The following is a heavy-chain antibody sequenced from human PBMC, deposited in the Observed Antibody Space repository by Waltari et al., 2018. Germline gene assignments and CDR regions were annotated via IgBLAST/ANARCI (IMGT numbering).Heavy chain of an antibody. CDR3: ARTFAYGSGTYNH. V-gene: IGHV4-39*01. Sequence: QLQLQESGPGLVKPSATLSLTCTVSGGSISDGSFHWGWIRQSPGKGLGWIGSIYYSGNTYYNPSLRGRVSISVYPSTNQFSLKLCSVTAADTAVYYCARTFAYGSGTYNHWGQGSLVTVSS. J-gene: IGHJ4*02. CDR1: GGSISDGSFH. CDR2: IYYSGNT. D-gene: IGHD3-10*01.